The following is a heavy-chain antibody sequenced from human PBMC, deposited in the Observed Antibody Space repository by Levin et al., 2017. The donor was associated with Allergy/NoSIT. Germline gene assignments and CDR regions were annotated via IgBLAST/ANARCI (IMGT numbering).Heavy chain of an antibody. Sequence: LSLTCAASGFTFDDYAMHWVRQAPGKGLEWVSGISWNSGSIGYADSVKGRFTISRDNAKNSLYLQMNSLRAEDTALYYCAKGRWFGELYSDYWGQGTLVTVSS. V-gene: IGHV3-9*01. J-gene: IGHJ4*02. CDR2: ISWNSGSI. D-gene: IGHD3-10*01. CDR3: AKGRWFGELYSDY. CDR1: GFTFDDYA.